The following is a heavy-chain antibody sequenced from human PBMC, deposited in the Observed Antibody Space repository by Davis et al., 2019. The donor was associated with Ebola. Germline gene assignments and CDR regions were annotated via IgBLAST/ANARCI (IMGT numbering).Heavy chain of an antibody. CDR3: AREVDTAMVTLGGWFDP. Sequence: GGSLRLSCAASGFTFSSYAMSWVRQAPGKGLEWVSAISGSGGSTYYADSVKGRFTISRDNSKNTLYLQMNSLRAEDTAVYYCAREVDTAMVTLGGWFDPWGQGTLVTVSS. V-gene: IGHV3-23*01. D-gene: IGHD5-18*01. CDR2: ISGSGGST. J-gene: IGHJ5*02. CDR1: GFTFSSYA.